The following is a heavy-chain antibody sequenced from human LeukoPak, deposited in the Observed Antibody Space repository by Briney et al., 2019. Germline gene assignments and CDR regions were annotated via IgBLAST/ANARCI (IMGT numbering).Heavy chain of an antibody. CDR1: GFTFSSYS. CDR3: ARARSGWYMDY. Sequence: PGGSLRLSCAASGFTFSSYSINWVRQAPGKGLEWVSFITGSSSSIFYADSVKGRFTISRDNVKNSVYLQMNSLRDDDTAVYYCARARSGWYMDYWGQGTLVTVSS. J-gene: IGHJ4*02. V-gene: IGHV3-48*02. CDR2: ITGSSSSI. D-gene: IGHD6-19*01.